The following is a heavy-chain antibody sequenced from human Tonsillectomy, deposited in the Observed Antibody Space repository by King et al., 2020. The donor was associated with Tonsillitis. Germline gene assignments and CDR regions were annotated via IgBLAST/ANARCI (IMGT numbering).Heavy chain of an antibody. J-gene: IGHJ4*02. V-gene: IGHV1-8*01. D-gene: IGHD3-22*01. CDR3: ARVSYSSGYYYFDS. CDR2: MNPNSGNT. CDR1: GYTFTSYD. Sequence: QLVQSGAEVKKPGASVKVSCKASGYTFTSYDINWVRQATGQGLEWMGWMNPNSGNTGYAQKFQGRVTMTRNTSISTAYMEMSSLRSEDTAVYYCARVSYSSGYYYFDSWGPGTLGTVSS.